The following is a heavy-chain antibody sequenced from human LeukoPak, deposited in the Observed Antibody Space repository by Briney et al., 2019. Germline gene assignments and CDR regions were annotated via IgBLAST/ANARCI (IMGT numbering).Heavy chain of an antibody. CDR2: ISSSSSYI. D-gene: IGHD3-22*01. CDR3: AQQNYYDSSGSDDAFDI. Sequence: PGGSLRLSCAASGFTFSSYSMNWVRQAPGKGLEWVSSISSSSSYIYYADSVKGRFTISRDNAKNSLYLQMNSLRAEDTAVYYCAQQNYYDSSGSDDAFDIWGQGTMVTVSS. CDR1: GFTFSSYS. V-gene: IGHV3-21*04. J-gene: IGHJ3*02.